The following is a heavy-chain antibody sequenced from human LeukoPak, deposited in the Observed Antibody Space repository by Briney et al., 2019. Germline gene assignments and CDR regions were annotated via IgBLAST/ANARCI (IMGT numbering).Heavy chain of an antibody. CDR2: IYYSGST. V-gene: IGHV4-59*01. CDR1: GGSISSYY. J-gene: IGHJ4*02. Sequence: SETLSLTCTVSGGSISSYYWSWIRQPPGKGLEWIGYIYYSGSTNYNPSLKSRVTISVDTSKNQFSLKLSSVTAADTAVYYCARAPGDPPGYWGQGTLVTVSS. CDR3: ARAPGDPPGY.